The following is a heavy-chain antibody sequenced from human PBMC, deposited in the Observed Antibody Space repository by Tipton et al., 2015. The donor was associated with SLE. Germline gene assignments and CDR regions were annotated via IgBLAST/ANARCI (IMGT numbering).Heavy chain of an antibody. V-gene: IGHV4-59*01. D-gene: IGHD1-26*01. J-gene: IGHJ3*02. CDR1: RGSISSYY. CDR3: ARGPGSKSGEAFDI. Sequence: TLSLTCIVSRGSISSYYWSWIRQPPGKGLEWIAYVHNSGSTNFNPSLRSRVTISVDTSNQFSLKLSSATAADTAVYYCARGPGSKSGEAFDIWGQGTMVTVSS. CDR2: VHNSGST.